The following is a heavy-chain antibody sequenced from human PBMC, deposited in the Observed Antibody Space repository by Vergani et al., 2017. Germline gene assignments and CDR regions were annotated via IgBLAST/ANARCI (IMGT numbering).Heavy chain of an antibody. CDR3: ARDRPNIPPYCSSTSCTYRGWYFDL. V-gene: IGHV1-69*01. Sequence: QVQLVQSGAEVKKPGSSVKVSCKASGGTFSSYAISWVRQAPGQGLEWMGGIIPIFGTANYAQKFQGRVTITADESTSTAYMELSSLRSADTAVYYCARDRPNIPPYCSSTSCTYRGWYFDLWGRGTLVTVSS. CDR1: GGTFSSYA. CDR2: IIPIFGTA. D-gene: IGHD2-2*01. J-gene: IGHJ2*01.